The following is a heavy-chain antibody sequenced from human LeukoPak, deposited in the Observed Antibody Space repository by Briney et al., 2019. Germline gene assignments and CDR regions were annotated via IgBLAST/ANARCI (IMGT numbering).Heavy chain of an antibody. V-gene: IGHV3-23*01. D-gene: IGHD2-15*01. Sequence: GASLRLSCAASGFTFSSYAMSWVRQAPGKGLEWVSTISCSGSNTYYADSVTGRFTISRDNSKNTLSLQMKSLRAEDTALYYCAKTWVMVAATPNFDYWGQGTQVTVSS. J-gene: IGHJ4*02. CDR2: ISCSGSNT. CDR1: GFTFSSYA. CDR3: AKTWVMVAATPNFDY.